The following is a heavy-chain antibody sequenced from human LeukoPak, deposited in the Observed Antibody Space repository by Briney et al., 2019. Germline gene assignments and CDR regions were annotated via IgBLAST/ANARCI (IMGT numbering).Heavy chain of an antibody. D-gene: IGHD3-10*01. CDR1: GGSFSAYY. CDR3: ARPVRSNSGSYLFDY. J-gene: IGHJ4*02. V-gene: IGHV4-34*01. Sequence: SETLSLTCAVYGGSFSAYYWSWIRQPPGKGLEWIGEINHSGSTNYNPSLKSRVTISVDTSKNQFSLKLSSVTAADTAVYYCARPVRSNSGSYLFDYWGQGTLVTVSS. CDR2: INHSGST.